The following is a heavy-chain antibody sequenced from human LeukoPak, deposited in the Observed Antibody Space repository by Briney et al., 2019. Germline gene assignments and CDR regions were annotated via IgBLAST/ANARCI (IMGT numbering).Heavy chain of an antibody. CDR1: GYSISSGYH. CDR3: ASRPNYSGGLF. Sequence: PSETLSLTCTVSGYSISSGYHWGWIRQPPGKGLEWIGSIFHSGSTYYNPSLKSRVTISVDTSRNQFSLKLTSVTAADTAVYYCASRPNYSGGLFWGPGTLVTVSS. V-gene: IGHV4-38-2*02. CDR2: IFHSGST. J-gene: IGHJ4*02. D-gene: IGHD2-15*01.